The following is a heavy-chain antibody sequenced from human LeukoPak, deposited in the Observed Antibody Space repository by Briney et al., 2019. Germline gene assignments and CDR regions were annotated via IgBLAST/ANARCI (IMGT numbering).Heavy chain of an antibody. V-gene: IGHV4-38-2*02. J-gene: IGHJ4*02. CDR3: ASDYGDYDFDY. Sequence: PSETLSLTCSVSGYSISSGYFWGWIRQPPGKGLEWIGSIYHSGSTYYNTSLKSRVTISVDMSKNQFSLKLSSVTAADTAVYYCASDYGDYDFDYWGQGTLVTVSS. CDR2: IYHSGST. CDR1: GYSISSGYF. D-gene: IGHD4-17*01.